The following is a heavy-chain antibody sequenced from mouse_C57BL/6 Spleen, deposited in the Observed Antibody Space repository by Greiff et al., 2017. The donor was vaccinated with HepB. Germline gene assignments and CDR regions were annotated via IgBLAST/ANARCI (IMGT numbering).Heavy chain of an antibody. CDR3: ARDRSGSSLYWYFDV. D-gene: IGHD1-1*01. CDR1: GFTFSDYY. J-gene: IGHJ1*03. V-gene: IGHV5-16*01. Sequence: EVKLMESEGGLVQPGSSMKLSCTASGFTFSDYYMAWVRQVPEKGLEWVANINYDGSSTYYLDSLKSRFIISRDNAKNILYLQMSSLKSEDTATYYCARDRSGSSLYWYFDVWGTGTTVTVSS. CDR2: INYDGSST.